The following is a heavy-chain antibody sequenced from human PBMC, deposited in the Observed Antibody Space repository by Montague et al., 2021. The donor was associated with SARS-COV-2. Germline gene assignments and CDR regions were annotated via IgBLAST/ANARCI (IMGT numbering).Heavy chain of an antibody. CDR1: GRSFPIFS. J-gene: IGHJ1*01. CDR2: IDYSGDT. V-gene: IGHV4-34*01. CDR3: ARGTRVLGVTPGFRW. Sequence: SETLSLTCAVSGRSFPIFSWGWIRQSPGKGLEWIGEIDYSGDTKYNPSLTSRVTIFVDKSKNHFSLNVTSMTAADTAMYYCARGTRVLGVTPGFRWWGQGTQVAVSS. D-gene: IGHD2-8*02.